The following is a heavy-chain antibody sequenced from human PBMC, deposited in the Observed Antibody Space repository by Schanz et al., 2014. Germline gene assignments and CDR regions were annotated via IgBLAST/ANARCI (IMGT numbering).Heavy chain of an antibody. V-gene: IGHV3-33*08. CDR3: CRSGSPIYCHGLDV. CDR2: VCYDGSKK. CDR1: GFSFSSYG. D-gene: IGHD3-10*01. J-gene: IGHJ6*02. Sequence: QVQLVESGGGVVRPGRSLRLSCAGSGFSFSSYGMHWVRQVPGKGLEWVAVVCYDGSKKYYADSVKGRFTTSRDNSKNTMYLQMNSLKTEDTAVYYCCRSGSPIYCHGLDVWGQGTTVTVSS.